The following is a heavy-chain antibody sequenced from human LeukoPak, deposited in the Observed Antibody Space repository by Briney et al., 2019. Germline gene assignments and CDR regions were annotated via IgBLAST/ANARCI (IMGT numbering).Heavy chain of an antibody. CDR3: AKDQWLVLNY. CDR2: INWNGGST. V-gene: IGHV3-20*04. D-gene: IGHD6-19*01. CDR1: GFTFDDYG. Sequence: PGGSLRLSCAASGFTFDDYGMSWVRQAPGKGLEWVSGINWNGGSTGYADSVKGRFTISRDNAKNSLYLQMNSLRTEDRALYYCAKDQWLVLNYWGQGTLVTVSS. J-gene: IGHJ4*02.